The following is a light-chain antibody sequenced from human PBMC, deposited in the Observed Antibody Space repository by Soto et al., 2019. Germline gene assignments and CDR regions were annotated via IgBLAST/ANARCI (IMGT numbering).Light chain of an antibody. V-gene: IGLV2-8*01. CDR1: SSDVGGYNY. CDR2: GVT. CDR3: GSYAGYNFYV. Sequence: SVLPKAPSASVSPGQSVTISCTGTSSDVGGYNYVSWYQQHPGKAPKLIIYGVTKRPSGVPDRFSGSKSGNTASLTVSGLQAEDEADYYCGSYAGYNFYVFVTGTKFTVL. J-gene: IGLJ1*01.